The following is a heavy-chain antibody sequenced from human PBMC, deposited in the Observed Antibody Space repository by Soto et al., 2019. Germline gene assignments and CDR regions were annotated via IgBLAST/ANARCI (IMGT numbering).Heavy chain of an antibody. CDR1: GYTFRYYD. CDR2: MNPNSGNT. CDR3: ARVGAWALRNLDY. D-gene: IGHD3-16*01. V-gene: IGHV1-8*01. Sequence: ASVKVSCKASGYTFRYYDIIWARQATGQGPEWMGWMNPNSGNTGYAQKFQGRITMTRNTSISTAYMEMNSLTSEDTAVYYCARVGAWALRNLDYWGQGTRVTVSS. J-gene: IGHJ4*02.